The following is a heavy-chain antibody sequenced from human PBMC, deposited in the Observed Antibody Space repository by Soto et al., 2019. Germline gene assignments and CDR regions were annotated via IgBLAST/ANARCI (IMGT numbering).Heavy chain of an antibody. CDR1: SDSISSYY. CDR3: ARAVGDPLYYLDY. V-gene: IGHV4-59*08. D-gene: IGHD6-19*01. J-gene: IGHJ4*02. Sequence: QVQLQESGPGLVRPSETLSLTCTVSSDSISSYYWIWIRQSPGKGLEWIGYTDYSGNTNYNPSLKSRATILGDTSKNQFSLRLSSVTAADTAVYYCARAVGDPLYYLDYWGQGTLVTVSS. CDR2: TDYSGNT.